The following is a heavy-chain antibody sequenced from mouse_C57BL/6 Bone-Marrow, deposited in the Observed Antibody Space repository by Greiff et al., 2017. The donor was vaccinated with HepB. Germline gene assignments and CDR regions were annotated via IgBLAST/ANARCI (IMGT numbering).Heavy chain of an antibody. CDR1: GFTFSDYY. CDR2: ISNGGGST. Sequence: EVHLVESGGGLVQPGGSLKLSCAASGFTFSDYYMYWVRQTPEKRLEWVAYISNGGGSTYYPDTVKGRFTISRDNAKNTLYLQMSRLKSEDTAMYYCARWGLLRPYYFDYWGQGTTLTVSS. D-gene: IGHD2-3*01. J-gene: IGHJ2*01. CDR3: ARWGLLRPYYFDY. V-gene: IGHV5-12*01.